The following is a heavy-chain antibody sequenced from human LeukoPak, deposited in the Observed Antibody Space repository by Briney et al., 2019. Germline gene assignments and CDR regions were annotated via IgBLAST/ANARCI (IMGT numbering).Heavy chain of an antibody. J-gene: IGHJ5*02. D-gene: IGHD3-3*01. CDR1: GGSISSSSYY. V-gene: IGHV4-39*02. CDR2: VYYSGST. CDR3: ARDFRFRHYDFWSGYYSRFDP. Sequence: PSETLSLTCTVSGGSISSSSYYWGWIRQPPGKGLEWIGSVYYSGSTYYNPSLKSRVTISVDTSKNQFSLKLSSVTAADTAVYYCARDFRFRHYDFWSGYYSRFDPWGQGTLVTVSS.